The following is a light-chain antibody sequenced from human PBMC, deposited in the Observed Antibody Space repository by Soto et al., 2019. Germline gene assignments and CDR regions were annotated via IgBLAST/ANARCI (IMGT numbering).Light chain of an antibody. V-gene: IGKV3-11*01. CDR1: QGVGTY. CDR2: GAS. J-gene: IGKJ4*01. Sequence: EIVLTQSPATLSLSPWEIAVLSCRASQGVGTYLAWYQQRPGQAPRLLIYGASNRATGITARFSGSGSGTYFTLTIGSLEPEDFAVYYCQQRNNWLTFGGGTKVEIK. CDR3: QQRNNWLT.